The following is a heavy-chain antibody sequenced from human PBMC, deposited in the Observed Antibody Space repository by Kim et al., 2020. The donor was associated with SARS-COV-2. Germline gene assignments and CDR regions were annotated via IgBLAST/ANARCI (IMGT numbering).Heavy chain of an antibody. Sequence: ASVKVSCKSSGYTFTTYGMHWVRQAPGQGLEWMGWINTNTENPTFAQDFTGRFVFSLDTSVSTAYLQISSLKAEDTAVYYCARTFYDSSAYYYVDYWGQGTLVTVSS. D-gene: IGHD3-22*01. J-gene: IGHJ4*02. CDR3: ARTFYDSSAYYYVDY. V-gene: IGHV7-4-1*02. CDR1: GYTFTTYG. CDR2: INTNTENP.